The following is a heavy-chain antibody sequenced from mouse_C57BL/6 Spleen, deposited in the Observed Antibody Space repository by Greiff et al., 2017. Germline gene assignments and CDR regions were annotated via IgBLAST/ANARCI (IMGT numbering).Heavy chain of an antibody. Sequence: EVQLVESGPVLVKPGASVKMSCKASGYTFTDDYMNWLKPSHGKSLEWIGVINPYNGGTGYNQKFKGKATLTVDKSSSTAYMELNSLTSEDSAVYYGARRGYDYDRVLDDWGQGTTLTVSS. CDR2: INPYNGGT. J-gene: IGHJ2*01. V-gene: IGHV1-19*01. CDR3: ARRGYDYDRVLDD. D-gene: IGHD2-4*01. CDR1: GYTFTDDY.